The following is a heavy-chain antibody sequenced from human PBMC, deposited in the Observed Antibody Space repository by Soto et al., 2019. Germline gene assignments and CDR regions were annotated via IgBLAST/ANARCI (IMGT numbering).Heavy chain of an antibody. CDR1: GYTFTSYG. CDR3: AREKEPYDSSGYYGY. V-gene: IGHV1-18*04. J-gene: IGHJ4*02. CDR2: ISAYNGNT. Sequence: GASVKVSCKASGYTFTSYGISWVRQAPGQGLEWMGWISAYNGNTNYAQKLQGRVTMTTDTSTSTAYMELRSLRSDDTAVYYCAREKEPYDSSGYYGYWGQGTLVTVSS. D-gene: IGHD3-22*01.